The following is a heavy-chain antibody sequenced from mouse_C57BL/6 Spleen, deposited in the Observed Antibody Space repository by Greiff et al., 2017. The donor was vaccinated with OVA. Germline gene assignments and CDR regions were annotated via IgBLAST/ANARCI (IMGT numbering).Heavy chain of an antibody. V-gene: IGHV1-62-2*01. J-gene: IGHJ1*03. Sequence: QVHVKQSGAELVKPGASVKLSCKASGYTFTEYTIHWVKQRSGQGLEWIGWFYPGSGSIKYNEKFKDKATLTADKSSSTVYMELSRLTSEDSAVYFCARHEDHYSNYGGWYFDVWGTGTTVTVSS. CDR2: FYPGSGSI. CDR1: GYTFTEYT. D-gene: IGHD2-5*01. CDR3: ARHEDHYSNYGGWYFDV.